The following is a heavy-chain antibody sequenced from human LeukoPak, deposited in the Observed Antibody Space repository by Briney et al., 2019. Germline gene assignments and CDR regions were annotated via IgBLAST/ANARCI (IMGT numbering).Heavy chain of an antibody. CDR3: ARRDSGSCSH. V-gene: IGHV3-72*01. CDR2: SRNKANNYII. Sequence: PGESLRLSCAASGFTFSDHYMDWVRQAPGKGLEWVGRSRNKANNYIIEYAASVKGRFTISRDDSKNSLYLQMNSLKTEDTAVYYCARRDSGSCSHWGQGTLVTVS. CDR1: GFTFSDHY. D-gene: IGHD1-26*01. J-gene: IGHJ4*02.